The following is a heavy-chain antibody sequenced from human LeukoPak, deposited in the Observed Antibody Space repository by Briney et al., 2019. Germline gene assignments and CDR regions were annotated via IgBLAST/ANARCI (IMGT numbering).Heavy chain of an antibody. V-gene: IGHV3-73*01. J-gene: IGHJ4*02. Sequence: GGSLRLSCAASGFTFSGSAMHWVRQAPGKGLEWVGRIRSKANSYATAYAASVKGRFTISRDDSKNTAYLQMNSLKTEDTAVYYCTSPLKYSSGWYYFDYWGQGTLVTVSS. CDR1: GFTFSGSA. D-gene: IGHD6-19*01. CDR2: IRSKANSYAT. CDR3: TSPLKYSSGWYYFDY.